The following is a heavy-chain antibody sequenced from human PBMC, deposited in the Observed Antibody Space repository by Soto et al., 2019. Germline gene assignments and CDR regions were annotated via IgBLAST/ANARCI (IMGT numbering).Heavy chain of an antibody. J-gene: IGHJ4*02. D-gene: IGHD3-10*01. Sequence: ASVKVSCKVSGYTLTELSMHWVRQAPGKGLEWMGGFDPEDGETIYAQKFQGRVTMTEDTSTDTAYMELSSLRSEDTAVYYCATGEPVRGVSPLDYWGQGTLVTVSS. CDR3: ATGEPVRGVSPLDY. CDR1: GYTLTELS. CDR2: FDPEDGET. V-gene: IGHV1-24*01.